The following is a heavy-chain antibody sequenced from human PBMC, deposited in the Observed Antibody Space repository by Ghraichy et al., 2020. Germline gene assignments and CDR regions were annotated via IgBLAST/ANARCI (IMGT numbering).Heavy chain of an antibody. CDR3: SSGDTFDI. CDR2: INQDSREK. J-gene: IGHJ3*02. CDR1: GFIFGSHW. Sequence: GGSLRLSCAACGFIFGSHWMTWVRQAPGKGLEWVANINQDSREKYYVHSVKGRFTISRDNARNSLYLQMNNLSAEDTAVYYCSSGDTFDIWGRGTMVTVSS. D-gene: IGHD3-10*01. V-gene: IGHV3-7*03.